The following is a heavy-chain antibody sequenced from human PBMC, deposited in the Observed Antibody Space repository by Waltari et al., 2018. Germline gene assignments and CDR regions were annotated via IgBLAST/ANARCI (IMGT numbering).Heavy chain of an antibody. CDR3: VRQVGTNWLDP. V-gene: IGHV5-51*01. CDR1: GYTFTNYW. Sequence: EVPLVPSGAEVKKHGESLKISCQASGYTFTNYWIGWVRQLPGKGLEWMGIIYPGDSETTYSPSFEGQVTISADKSISVAYLQWSSLKASDTAMYYCVRQVGTNWLDPWGQGTQVTVSS. D-gene: IGHD5-12*01. CDR2: IYPGDSET. J-gene: IGHJ5*02.